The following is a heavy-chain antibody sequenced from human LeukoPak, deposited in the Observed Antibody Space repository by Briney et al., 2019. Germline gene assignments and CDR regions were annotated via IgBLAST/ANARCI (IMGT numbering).Heavy chain of an antibody. J-gene: IGHJ3*02. V-gene: IGHV3-9*01. Sequence: PGRSLRLSCAASGFTFDDYAMHWVRQAPGKGLEWVSGISWNSGSIGYADSVKGRFTISRDNAKNSLYLQMNSLRAEDTALYYCAKDPEFYQSAAFDIWGQGTMVTVSS. D-gene: IGHD2-2*01. CDR3: AKDPEFYQSAAFDI. CDR2: ISWNSGSI. CDR1: GFTFDDYA.